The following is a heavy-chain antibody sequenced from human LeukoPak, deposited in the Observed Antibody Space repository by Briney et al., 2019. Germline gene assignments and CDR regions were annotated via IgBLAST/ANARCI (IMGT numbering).Heavy chain of an antibody. CDR1: GGSISSGDYY. Sequence: SETLSLTCTVSGGSISSGDYYWSWIRQPPGKGLEWIGYIYYSGSTYYNPSLKSRVTISVDTSKNQFSLKLSSVTAADTAVYYCARSLRGYGGYLADDAFDIWGQGTMVTVSS. CDR2: IYYSGST. J-gene: IGHJ3*02. CDR3: ARSLRGYGGYLADDAFDI. V-gene: IGHV4-30-4*08. D-gene: IGHD4-17*01.